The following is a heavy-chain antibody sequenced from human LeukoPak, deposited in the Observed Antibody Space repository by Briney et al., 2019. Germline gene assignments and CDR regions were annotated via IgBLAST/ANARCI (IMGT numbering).Heavy chain of an antibody. CDR1: GGSISGYY. V-gene: IGHV4-59*01. Sequence: PSETLSLTCTVSGGSISGYYWNWIRQPPGKGLEWIGYIYYSGSTNYNPSLKSRVTISVDTSKNQFSLKLSSVTAADTAVYYCVRTNPWDLTYYFDYWGQGTLVTVSS. CDR2: IYYSGST. D-gene: IGHD1-14*01. CDR3: VRTNPWDLTYYFDY. J-gene: IGHJ4*02.